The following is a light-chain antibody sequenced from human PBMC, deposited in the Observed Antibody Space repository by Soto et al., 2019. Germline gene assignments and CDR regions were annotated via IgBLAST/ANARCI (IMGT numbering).Light chain of an antibody. V-gene: IGKV3-20*01. J-gene: IGKJ1*01. CDR1: RSLSSDY. CDR2: HAS. CDR3: QQYGDSPRS. Sequence: MVLMQSPDTFSLSPWEIATLSFMASRSLSSDYLAWYQQKPGQAPRLLFYHASRRATGTPDRFSVSGSGTDFTLTISRLEPGDFAVYYCQQYGDSPRSFGQGTKVDI.